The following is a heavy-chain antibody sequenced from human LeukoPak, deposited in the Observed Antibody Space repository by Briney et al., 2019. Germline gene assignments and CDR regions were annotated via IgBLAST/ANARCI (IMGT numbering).Heavy chain of an antibody. Sequence: SETLSLTCAVSDGSISSSNWWSWVRQPPGKGLEWIGEIYHSGSTNYDPSLKSRVTISVDKSKNQFSLKLSSVTAADTAVYYCARALTYSSGWYPISLFDIWGQGTMVTVSS. V-gene: IGHV4-4*02. J-gene: IGHJ3*02. CDR2: IYHSGST. CDR3: ARALTYSSGWYPISLFDI. CDR1: DGSISSSNW. D-gene: IGHD6-19*01.